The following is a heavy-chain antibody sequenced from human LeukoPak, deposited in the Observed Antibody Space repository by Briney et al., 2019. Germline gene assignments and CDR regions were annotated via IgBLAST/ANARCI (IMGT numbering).Heavy chain of an antibody. CDR1: GASISGNYW. D-gene: IGHD4-23*01. V-gene: IGHV4-4*02. CDR3: ARVIFASATVVTPFDY. CDR2: VYHTGST. Sequence: SGTLSLTCAVSGASISGNYWWSWVRQSPGKGLEWIGEVYHTGSTDYNPSLKSRVTISVDTSKNQFSLKLSSVTAADTAVYYCARVIFASATVVTPFDYWGQGTLVTVFS. J-gene: IGHJ4*02.